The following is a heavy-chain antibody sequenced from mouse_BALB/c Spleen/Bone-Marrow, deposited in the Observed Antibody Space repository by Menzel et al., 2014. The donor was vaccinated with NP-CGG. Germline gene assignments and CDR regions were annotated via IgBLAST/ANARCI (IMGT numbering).Heavy chain of an antibody. D-gene: IGHD2-4*01. Sequence: QVQLQQSGAELVRPGASVKLSCKASGYTFTNYWMNWVKQRPGHGLEWIGMIDPSDSETHYNQMFKDKATLTVDKSSTPAYMQLSSLTSGDSAVYYCSSGAIHYDYDEYYFDYWGQGTTLTVST. V-gene: IGHV1-61*01. CDR3: SSGAIHYDYDEYYFDY. CDR1: GYTFTNYW. CDR2: IDPSDSET. J-gene: IGHJ2*01.